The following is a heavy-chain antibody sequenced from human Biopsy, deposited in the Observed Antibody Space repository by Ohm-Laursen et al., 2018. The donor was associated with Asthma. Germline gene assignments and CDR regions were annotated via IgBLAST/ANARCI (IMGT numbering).Heavy chain of an antibody. CDR3: GRERSYMVDY. CDR1: GFTFGSYG. Sequence: SLRLSCAACGFTFGSYGLHWVRQAPGKGLEWVADIWFDGSNKHYADSVKGRFTISRDNSKNTLYLQMNSLRAEDTALYYCGRERSYMVDYWGQGTLVIVSS. CDR2: IWFDGSNK. J-gene: IGHJ4*02. D-gene: IGHD3-10*01. V-gene: IGHV3-33*01.